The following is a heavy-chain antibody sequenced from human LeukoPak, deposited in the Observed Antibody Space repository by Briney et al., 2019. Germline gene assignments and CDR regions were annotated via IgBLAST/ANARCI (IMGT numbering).Heavy chain of an antibody. D-gene: IGHD6-19*01. J-gene: IGHJ4*02. Sequence: PSETLSLTCSVSGDSITATSYYWAWIRQPPGKGLEWIGSIYYSGNTNYDPSLQSRVTISVDTSKNQFSLSLSSVTAADTAVYYCARQSRGIAVAGLDYWGQGILVTVSS. CDR3: ARQSRGIAVAGLDY. CDR1: GDSITATSYY. CDR2: IYYSGNT. V-gene: IGHV4-39*01.